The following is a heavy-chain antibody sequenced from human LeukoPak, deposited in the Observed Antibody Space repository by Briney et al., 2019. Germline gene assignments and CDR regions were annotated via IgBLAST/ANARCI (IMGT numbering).Heavy chain of an antibody. V-gene: IGHV4-59*01. J-gene: IGHJ5*02. CDR1: GGSIGSYY. CDR2: IYYSGST. Sequence: SETLSLTCTVSGGSIGSYYWSWIRQPPGKGLAWIGNIYYSGSTNYNPSLQSRVTISVDTSKNQFSLKLSSVTAADTAVYYCARSIAVAGDWFDPWGQGTLVTVSS. CDR3: ARSIAVAGDWFDP. D-gene: IGHD6-19*01.